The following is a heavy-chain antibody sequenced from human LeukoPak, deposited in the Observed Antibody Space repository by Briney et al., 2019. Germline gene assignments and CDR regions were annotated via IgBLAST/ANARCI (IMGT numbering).Heavy chain of an antibody. CDR1: GGSFSGYY. D-gene: IGHD4-17*01. CDR3: ARAPGDYGWFDP. CDR2: TTHSGIT. Sequence: PSEALSLTCAVSGGSFSGYYWTWIRQSPGKGLEWIGETTHSGITYYNPSLKSRVTISVDRSKNQFSLKLSSVTAADTAVYYCARAPGDYGWFDPWGQGTLVTVSS. J-gene: IGHJ5*02. V-gene: IGHV4-34*01.